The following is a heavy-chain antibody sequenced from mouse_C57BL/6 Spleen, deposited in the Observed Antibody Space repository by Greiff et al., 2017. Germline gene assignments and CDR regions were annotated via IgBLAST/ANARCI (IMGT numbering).Heavy chain of an antibody. CDR1: GYTFTSYW. V-gene: IGHV1-7*01. Sequence: VQLVESGAELAKPGASVKLSCKASGYTFTSYWMHWVKQRPGQGLEWIGYINPSSGYTKYNQKFKDKATLTSDKSSSTAYMQLSSLTYEDSAVYYCARGGLYDYPYFDYWGQGTTLTVSS. CDR2: INPSSGYT. D-gene: IGHD2-4*01. CDR3: ARGGLYDYPYFDY. J-gene: IGHJ2*01.